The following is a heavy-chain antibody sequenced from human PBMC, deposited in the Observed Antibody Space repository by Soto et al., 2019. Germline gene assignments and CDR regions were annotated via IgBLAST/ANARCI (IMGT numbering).Heavy chain of an antibody. CDR1: GDSVSGGSLY. V-gene: IGHV4-61*01. J-gene: IGHJ4*02. Sequence: SETLSLTCTVSGDSVSGGSLYWTWIRQPPGKGLEWIGYIYYSGSTNYNPSLKSRVTISVDTSKNQFSLKLSSVTAADTAVYYCAREDPPSLNWGQGTLVTVSS. CDR2: IYYSGST. D-gene: IGHD2-2*01. CDR3: AREDPPSLN.